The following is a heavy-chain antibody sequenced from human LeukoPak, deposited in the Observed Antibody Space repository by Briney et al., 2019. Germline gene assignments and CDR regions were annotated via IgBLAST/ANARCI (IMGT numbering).Heavy chain of an antibody. D-gene: IGHD5-12*01. Sequence: QPGRSLRLSCAASGFTFSSYGMHWVRQAPGKGLEWAAVISYDGSNKYYADSVKGRFTISRDNSKNTLYLQMNSLRAEDTAVYYCAKAYVDIVATPPADYWGQGTLVTVSS. CDR3: AKAYVDIVATPPADY. CDR2: ISYDGSNK. V-gene: IGHV3-30*18. J-gene: IGHJ4*02. CDR1: GFTFSSYG.